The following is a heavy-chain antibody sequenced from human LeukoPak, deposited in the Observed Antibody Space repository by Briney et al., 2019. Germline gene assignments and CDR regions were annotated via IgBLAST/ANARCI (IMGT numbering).Heavy chain of an antibody. Sequence: GGSLRLSCAASGFTVSNKYMTWVRQAPGKGLEWVSLIYSDGRTYYADSVKGRFTISRDNSKNTLYLQMNSLRAEDTAVYYCAKGDYYDSSGYYLHWGQGTLVTVSS. CDR2: IYSDGRT. J-gene: IGHJ4*02. CDR3: AKGDYYDSSGYYLH. CDR1: GFTVSNKY. V-gene: IGHV3-53*01. D-gene: IGHD3-22*01.